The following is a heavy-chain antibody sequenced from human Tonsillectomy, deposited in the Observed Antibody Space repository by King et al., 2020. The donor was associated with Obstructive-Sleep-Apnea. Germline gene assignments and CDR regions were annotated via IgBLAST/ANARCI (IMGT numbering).Heavy chain of an antibody. Sequence: QLQESGPRLVKPSETLSLTCTVSGGSISSSSYYWGWVRQPPGKGLEWIGSISYSGNTYYNPSLKSRVTMSVETSKNQFSLKLNSVTAADTAVYYCASPSRTVGATGIDYWGQGTQVTVSS. CDR1: GGSISSSSYY. CDR3: ASPSRTVGATGIDY. V-gene: IGHV4-39*01. CDR2: ISYSGNT. J-gene: IGHJ4*02. D-gene: IGHD1-26*01.